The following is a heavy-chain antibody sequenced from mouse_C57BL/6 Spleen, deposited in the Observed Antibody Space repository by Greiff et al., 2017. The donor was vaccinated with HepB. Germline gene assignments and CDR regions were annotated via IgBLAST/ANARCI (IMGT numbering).Heavy chain of an antibody. Sequence: QVQLQQPGAELVKPGASVKVSCKASGYTFTSYWMHWVKQRPGQGLEWIGMIHPNSGSTNYNEKFKSKATLTVDKSSSTAYMQLSSLTSEDSAVYYCARGTYGNYGYWGQGTTLTVSS. CDR1: GYTFTSYW. CDR2: IHPNSGST. V-gene: IGHV1-64*01. D-gene: IGHD2-1*01. J-gene: IGHJ2*01. CDR3: ARGTYGNYGY.